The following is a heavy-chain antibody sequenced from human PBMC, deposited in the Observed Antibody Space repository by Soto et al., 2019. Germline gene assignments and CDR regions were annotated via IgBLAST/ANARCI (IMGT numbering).Heavy chain of an antibody. D-gene: IGHD3-9*01. J-gene: IGHJ4*02. CDR1: GGSFSGYY. V-gene: IGHV4-34*01. CDR3: ERGWGRYFDRRPFDY. CDR2: INHSGST. Sequence: SETLSLTCAVYGGSFSGYYWSWIRQPPGKGLEWIGEINHSGSTNYNPSLKSRVTISVDTSKNQFSLKLSSVTAADTAVYYCERGWGRYFDRRPFDYWGQGTLVTVSS.